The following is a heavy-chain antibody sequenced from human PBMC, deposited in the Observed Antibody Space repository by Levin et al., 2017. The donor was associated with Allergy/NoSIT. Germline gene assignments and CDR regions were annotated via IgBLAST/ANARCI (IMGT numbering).Heavy chain of an antibody. J-gene: IGHJ4*02. D-gene: IGHD2-2*03. V-gene: IGHV3-30-3*01. CDR3: ANLPGYCSSTSCPDY. CDR2: ISYDGSNK. CDR1: GFTFSSYA. Sequence: GESLKISCAASGFTFSSYAMHWVRQAPGKGLEWVAVISYDGSNKYYADSVKGRFTISRDNSKNTLYLQMNSLRAEDTAVYYCANLPGYCSSTSCPDYWGQGTLVTVSS.